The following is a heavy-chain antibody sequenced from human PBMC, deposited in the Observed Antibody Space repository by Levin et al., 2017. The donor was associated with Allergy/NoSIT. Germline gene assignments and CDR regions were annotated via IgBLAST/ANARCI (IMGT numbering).Heavy chain of an antibody. V-gene: IGHV3-23*01. CDR3: AKDQWLEFDAFDF. J-gene: IGHJ3*01. CDR1: GFTFSTYA. D-gene: IGHD5-18*01. Sequence: LSLTCVASGFTFSTYAMSWVRQAPGKGLEWVSSISGGGGSTYYADSVKGRFTISRDNSKNTLYLQMNSLRAEDTAVYYCAKDQWLEFDAFDFWGQGTMVTVSS. CDR2: ISGGGGST.